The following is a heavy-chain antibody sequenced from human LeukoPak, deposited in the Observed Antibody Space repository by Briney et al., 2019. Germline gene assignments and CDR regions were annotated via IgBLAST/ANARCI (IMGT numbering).Heavy chain of an antibody. Sequence: GGSLRLSCAASGFTFSGFSMSWVRQSPTKGLEWVANIKQGGSERYYVDSVKGRFTISRDNAKNSLSLQMNNLRVEDTAVYYCARAGSHWHYVYWGQGTVVTVSS. V-gene: IGHV3-7*01. D-gene: IGHD3-10*01. J-gene: IGHJ4*02. CDR1: GFTFSGFS. CDR3: ARAGSHWHYVY. CDR2: IKQGGSER.